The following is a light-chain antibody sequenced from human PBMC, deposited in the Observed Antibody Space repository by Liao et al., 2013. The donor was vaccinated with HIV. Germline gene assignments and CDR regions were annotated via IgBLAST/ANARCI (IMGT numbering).Light chain of an antibody. CDR3: QAWDTNTVV. CDR2: QDT. V-gene: IGLV3-1*01. CDR1: KLGDKY. J-gene: IGLJ2*01. Sequence: SYEVTQPPSVSVSPGQTATITCSGDKLGDKYACWYQQKPGQSPVMVIYQDTKRPSGIPERFSGSSSGNTATLTISGTQPMDEADYYCQAWDTNTVVFGGGTKLTVL.